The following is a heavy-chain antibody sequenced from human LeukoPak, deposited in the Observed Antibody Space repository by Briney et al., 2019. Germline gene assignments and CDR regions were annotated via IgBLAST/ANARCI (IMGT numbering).Heavy chain of an antibody. V-gene: IGHV4-34*01. J-gene: IGHJ4*02. Sequence: SETLSLTCAVYGGSFSGYYWSWIRQPPGKGLEWIGEINHSGSTNYNPSLKSRVTISVDTSKNQFSLKLSSVTAADTAVYYCAKDRDFWSGYLDYWGQGTLVTVSS. CDR2: INHSGST. CDR3: AKDRDFWSGYLDY. CDR1: GGSFSGYY. D-gene: IGHD3-3*01.